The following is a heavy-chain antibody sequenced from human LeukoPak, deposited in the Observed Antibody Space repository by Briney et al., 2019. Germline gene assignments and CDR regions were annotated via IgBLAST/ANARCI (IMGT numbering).Heavy chain of an antibody. Sequence: ASVKVSCKASGNSFTSYYMHWVRQAPGQGLEWMGIINPSGSTTNYAHKFQGRVTMTRDTSTSTVYLELSSLRSEDTAVYYCASLPTGSMRANYWGQGTLVTVSS. J-gene: IGHJ4*02. D-gene: IGHD3-16*01. V-gene: IGHV1-46*01. CDR2: INPSGSTT. CDR1: GNSFTSYY. CDR3: ASLPTGSMRANY.